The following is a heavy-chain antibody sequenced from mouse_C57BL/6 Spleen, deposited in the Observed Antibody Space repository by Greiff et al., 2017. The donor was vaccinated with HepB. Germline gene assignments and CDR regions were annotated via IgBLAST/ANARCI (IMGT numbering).Heavy chain of an antibody. CDR3: ARWLGYYFDY. J-gene: IGHJ2*01. Sequence: QVQLQQSGAELVKPGASVKLSCKASGYTFTSYWMQWVKQRPGQGLEWIGEIDPSDSYTNYNQKFKGKATLTVDTSSSTAYMQLSSLTSEDSAVYYCARWLGYYFDYWGQGTTLTVSS. CDR2: IDPSDSYT. CDR1: GYTFTSYW. D-gene: IGHD2-2*01. V-gene: IGHV1-50*01.